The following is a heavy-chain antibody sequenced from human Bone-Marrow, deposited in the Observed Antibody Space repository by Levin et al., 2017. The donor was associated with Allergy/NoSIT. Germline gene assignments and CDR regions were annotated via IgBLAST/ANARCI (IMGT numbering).Heavy chain of an antibody. CDR1: GFTFDDYG. J-gene: IGHJ3*02. CDR3: ARDSMVRGVIYPYAFDI. V-gene: IGHV3-20*04. CDR2: INWNGGST. D-gene: IGHD3-10*01. Sequence: AGESLKISCAASGFTFDDYGMSWVRQAPGKGLEWVSGINWNGGSTGYADSVKGRFTISRDNAKNSLYLQMNSLRAEDTALYYCARDSMVRGVIYPYAFDIWGQGTMVTVSS.